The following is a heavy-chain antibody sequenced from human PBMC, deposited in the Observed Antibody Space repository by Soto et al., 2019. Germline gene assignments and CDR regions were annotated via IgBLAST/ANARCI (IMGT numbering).Heavy chain of an antibody. J-gene: IGHJ6*02. CDR1: GFTFSSYA. D-gene: IGHD3-3*01. Sequence: PGGSLRLSCAASGFTFSSYAMHWVRQAPGKGLEWVAVILYDGSNKYYADSVKGRFTISRDNSKNTLYLQMNSLRAEDTAVYYCAKKGDYDCSSGYPAGNRLEYYYGMDVWGQGTTVTVSS. CDR2: ILYDGSNK. CDR3: AKKGDYDCSSGYPAGNRLEYYYGMDV. V-gene: IGHV3-30-3*02.